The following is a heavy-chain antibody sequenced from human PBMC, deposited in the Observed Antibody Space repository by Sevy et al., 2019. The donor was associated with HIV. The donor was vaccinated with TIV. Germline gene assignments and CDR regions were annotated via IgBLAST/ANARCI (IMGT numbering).Heavy chain of an antibody. CDR3: ARVLSRRYYDSSGYQVYYYYGMDV. CDR1: GFTFSSYW. J-gene: IGHJ6*02. D-gene: IGHD3-22*01. V-gene: IGHV3-74*01. CDR2: INSDGSST. Sequence: GGSLRLSCAASGFTFSSYWMHWVRQAPGKGLVWVSRINSDGSSTSYADSVKGRFTISGDNAKNTLYLQMNSLRAEDTAVYYCARVLSRRYYDSSGYQVYYYYGMDVWGQGTTVTVSS.